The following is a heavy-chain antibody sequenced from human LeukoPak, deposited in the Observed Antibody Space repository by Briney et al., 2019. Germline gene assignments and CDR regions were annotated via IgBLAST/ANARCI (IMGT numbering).Heavy chain of an antibody. CDR3: ARESQNYDFWSGYLYYYYGMDV. D-gene: IGHD3-3*01. V-gene: IGHV3-74*01. CDR2: INSDGSST. CDR1: GFTFNNYW. Sequence: GGSLRLSCAASGFTFNNYWMHWVRQAPGKGLVWVSRINSDGSSTSYADSVKGRFTISRDNSKNTLYLQMNSLRAEDTAVYYCARESQNYDFWSGYLYYYYGMDVWGQGTTVTVSS. J-gene: IGHJ6*02.